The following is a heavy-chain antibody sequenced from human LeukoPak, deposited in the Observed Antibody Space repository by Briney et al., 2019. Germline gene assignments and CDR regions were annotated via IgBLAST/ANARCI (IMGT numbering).Heavy chain of an antibody. CDR2: ISSSSSTI. D-gene: IGHD3-10*01. Sequence: PGGSLRLSCAASGFTFSSYSMNWVRQAPGKGLEWVSYISSSSSTIYYADSVKGRFTISRDNAKNSLYLQMNSLRAEDTAVYYCARDLIAPLWFGEEDYWGQGTLVTVSA. CDR3: ARDLIAPLWFGEEDY. CDR1: GFTFSSYS. V-gene: IGHV3-48*01. J-gene: IGHJ4*02.